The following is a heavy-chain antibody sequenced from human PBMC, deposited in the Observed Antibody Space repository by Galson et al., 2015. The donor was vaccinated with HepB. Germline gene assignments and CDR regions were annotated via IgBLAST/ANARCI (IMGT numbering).Heavy chain of an antibody. J-gene: IGHJ4*02. CDR1: GFKFKSYS. CDR2: ISTASDYI. Sequence: SLRLSCAVSGFKFKSYSMSWVRQPPGKGLEWVSSISTASDYIYYADSVTGRFTISRDNAKNSLYLQMNSLRVEDTALYYCARDGHELAPFDYWGQGTLVTVSS. D-gene: IGHD6-13*01. V-gene: IGHV3-21*01. CDR3: ARDGHELAPFDY.